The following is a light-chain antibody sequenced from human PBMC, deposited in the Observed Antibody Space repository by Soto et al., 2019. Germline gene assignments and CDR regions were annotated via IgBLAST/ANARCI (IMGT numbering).Light chain of an antibody. CDR3: GAWDDSLSGWV. CDR1: NSDVGGYNY. V-gene: IGLV2-14*01. CDR2: EVS. Sequence: QSALTQPASVSGSPGQSITISCTGTNSDVGGYNYVSWYQQHPGKAPELMIYEVSHRPSGVSNRFSGSKSDNTASLTISGLQAEDEADYYCGAWDDSLSGWVFGGGTKVTVL. J-gene: IGLJ3*02.